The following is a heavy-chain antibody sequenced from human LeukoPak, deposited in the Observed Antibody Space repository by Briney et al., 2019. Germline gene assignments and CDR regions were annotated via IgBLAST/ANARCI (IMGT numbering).Heavy chain of an antibody. Sequence: GGSLRLSCAASGFTVSSNYMSWVRQAPGKGLEWVSVIYSGGSTYYADSVKGRFTISRDNSKNTLYLQMSSLRAEDTAVYYCARGLYLKYGMDVWGQGTTVTVSS. CDR3: ARGLYLKYGMDV. D-gene: IGHD2-8*01. CDR1: GFTVSSNY. CDR2: IYSGGST. J-gene: IGHJ6*02. V-gene: IGHV3-53*01.